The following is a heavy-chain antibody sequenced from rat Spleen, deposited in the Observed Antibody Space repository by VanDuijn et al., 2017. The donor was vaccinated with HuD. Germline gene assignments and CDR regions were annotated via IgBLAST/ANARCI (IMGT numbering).Heavy chain of an antibody. D-gene: IGHD1-11*01. V-gene: IGHV1-57*01. Sequence: QIQLQQSGAELAKPGSSVKISCKASGYTFTSYDISWIKQTTGQGLEYIGYINTGSGGTYYNEKFKGKATLTVDKSSSTAFMQLSSLTPEDTAVYYCARLRRVWEYFDYWGQGVMVTVSS. J-gene: IGHJ2*01. CDR2: INTGSGGT. CDR1: GYTFTSYD. CDR3: ARLRRVWEYFDY.